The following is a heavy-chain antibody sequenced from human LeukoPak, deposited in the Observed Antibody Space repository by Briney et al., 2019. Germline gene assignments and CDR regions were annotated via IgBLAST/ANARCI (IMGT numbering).Heavy chain of an antibody. V-gene: IGHV3-23*01. CDR1: GFTFRSYA. J-gene: IGHJ4*02. CDR2: ISSGDRT. D-gene: IGHD3-9*01. Sequence: PGGSLRLSCAASGFTFRSYAMNWVRQAPGKGLEWVAGISSGDRTFHAESVKGRFTIPRDKSKDTLYLQMNSLRAEDTAVYYCAKDATASPYFHWFDNWGQGTQVIVSS. CDR3: AKDATASPYFHWFDN.